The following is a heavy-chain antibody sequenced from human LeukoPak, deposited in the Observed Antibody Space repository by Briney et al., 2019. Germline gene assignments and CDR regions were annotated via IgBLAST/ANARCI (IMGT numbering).Heavy chain of an antibody. CDR3: ARHGGSYCGGDCYSFSGAFDI. CDR1: GYSISSGYY. J-gene: IGHJ3*02. V-gene: IGHV4-38-2*01. Sequence: SETLSLTCAVSGYSISSGYYCGCIRPPPGKGGEWFGSIYHSRSTYYNPSLKSRVTISVDTSKNQCSLKLSSVTAADTAVYYCARHGGSYCGGDCYSFSGAFDIWGQGTMVTVSS. CDR2: IYHSRST. D-gene: IGHD2-21*01.